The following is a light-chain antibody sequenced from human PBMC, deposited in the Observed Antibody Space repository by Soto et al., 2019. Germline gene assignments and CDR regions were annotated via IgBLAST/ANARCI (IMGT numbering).Light chain of an antibody. Sequence: DIQITHSPSSLSASVVDTVTMTFLASQSIAPSVNWYQQKPGKAPKLLIYVAFTLESGVPSRFSGSGSGTEFTLTIRSLQPEDFATYYCQQSFRSPITFGQGKRLGL. CDR2: VAF. J-gene: IGKJ5*01. CDR3: QQSFRSPIT. V-gene: IGKV1-39*01. CDR1: QSIAPS.